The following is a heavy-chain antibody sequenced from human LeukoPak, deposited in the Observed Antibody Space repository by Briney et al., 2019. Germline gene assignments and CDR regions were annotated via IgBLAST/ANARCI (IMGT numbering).Heavy chain of an antibody. CDR3: ARNDGVPVFSFDY. V-gene: IGHV1-2*02. Sequence: ASVKVSCKASGYTFTGYCMHWVRQAPGQGLEWMGWINPNSGGTNYAQKFQGRVTMTRDTSISTAYMELSRLRSDDTAVYYCARNDGVPVFSFDYWGQGTLVTVSS. D-gene: IGHD2-2*01. CDR1: GYTFTGYC. J-gene: IGHJ4*02. CDR2: INPNSGGT.